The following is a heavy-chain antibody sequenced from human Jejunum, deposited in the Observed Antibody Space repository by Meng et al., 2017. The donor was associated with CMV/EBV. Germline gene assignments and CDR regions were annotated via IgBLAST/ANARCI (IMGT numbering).Heavy chain of an antibody. CDR1: GFTFSSHW. Sequence: SLKISCAASGFTFSSHWMTWVRQAPGKGLEWVASIKPDGSDKYYVDSVKGRFTISRDNANNSLYLQMNSLRGEDTAVYYCGRSGGLWGQGTLVTVSS. CDR2: IKPDGSDK. D-gene: IGHD1-26*01. V-gene: IGHV3-7*01. J-gene: IGHJ4*02. CDR3: GRSGGL.